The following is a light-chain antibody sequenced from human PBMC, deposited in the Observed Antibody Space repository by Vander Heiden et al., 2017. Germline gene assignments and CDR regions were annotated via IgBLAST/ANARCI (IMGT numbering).Light chain of an antibody. CDR2: EAY. V-gene: IGKV3-11*01. J-gene: IGKJ4*01. CDR1: QSVSNY. CDR3: QQRSNGPS. Sequence: EIFFTQSPATLSLSTGERATLSCRASQSVSNYLAGYQQKPGQAPRLLIYEAYNRATGIAARFSGSGSGTDFTITISRLAPEDLAVYYCQQRSNGPSFGGGTKVEIK.